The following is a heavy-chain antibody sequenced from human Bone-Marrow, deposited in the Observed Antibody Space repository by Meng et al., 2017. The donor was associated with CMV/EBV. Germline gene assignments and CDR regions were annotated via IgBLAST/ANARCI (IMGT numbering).Heavy chain of an antibody. CDR3: ATTYSSGSSGGFSFDY. V-gene: IGHV3-7*01. D-gene: IGHD6-19*01. CDR2: IKQDGSEK. Sequence: GESLKISCGASGFTFSSYWMSWVRQAPGKGLEWVANIKQDGSEKYYVDSVKGRFTISRDNAKNSLYLQMNSLRAEDTAVYYCATTYSSGSSGGFSFDYWGQGTLVTVSS. CDR1: GFTFSSYW. J-gene: IGHJ4*02.